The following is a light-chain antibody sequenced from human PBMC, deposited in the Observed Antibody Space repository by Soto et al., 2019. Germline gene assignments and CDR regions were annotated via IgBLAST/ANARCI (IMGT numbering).Light chain of an antibody. V-gene: IGLV2-11*01. CDR1: SSDVGIYNY. CDR3: CSYAGSHNWV. Sequence: QSALTQPRSVSGSPGQSVAISCTGTSSDVGIYNYVSWYQQHPGKAPKVIISAVTVRPSGVPDRFSGSKSGNTASLTISGLQAEDEADYYCCSYAGSHNWVFGGGTQLTVL. CDR2: AVT. J-gene: IGLJ2*01.